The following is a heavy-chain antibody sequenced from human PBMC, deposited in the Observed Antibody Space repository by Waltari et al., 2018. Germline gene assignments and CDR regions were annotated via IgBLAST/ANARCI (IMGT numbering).Heavy chain of an antibody. Sequence: LVESGGGLVKPGGSLRLSCAASGFTFSGYTMNWVRQAPGKGLEWVSSISSRSSSIYYPESLKGRFTISRDNAKNSLYLQMNSLRVEDTAVYYCARESSSSSAGLYHYGMDVWGQGTTVTVSS. J-gene: IGHJ6*02. CDR3: ARESSSSSAGLYHYGMDV. D-gene: IGHD6-6*01. V-gene: IGHV3-21*01. CDR1: GFTFSGYT. CDR2: ISSRSSSI.